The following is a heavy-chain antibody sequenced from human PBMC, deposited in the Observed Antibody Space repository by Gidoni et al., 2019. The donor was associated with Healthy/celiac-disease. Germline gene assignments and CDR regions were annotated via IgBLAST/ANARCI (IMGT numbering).Heavy chain of an antibody. CDR2: ISGSGGST. CDR3: AKDFCPFSGYYIPPASGCKPNAFDY. D-gene: IGHD3-9*01. V-gene: IGHV3-23*01. Sequence: EVQLLESGGGLVQPGGSLRLSCAASGFPFSSYAMSWVRQAPGKGLEWVSAISGSGGSTDYADSVKGRFTISRDNSKNTLYLQRNSLRAEDTAVYYCAKDFCPFSGYYIPPASGCKPNAFDYWGQGTLVTVSS. J-gene: IGHJ4*02. CDR1: GFPFSSYA.